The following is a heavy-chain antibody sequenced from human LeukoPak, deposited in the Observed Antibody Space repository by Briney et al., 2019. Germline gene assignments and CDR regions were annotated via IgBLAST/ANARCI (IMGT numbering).Heavy chain of an antibody. V-gene: IGHV1-2*02. CDR3: GRDRHWNQGNFDY. CDR2: INPNNGGT. J-gene: IGHJ4*02. Sequence: ASVTVSCKAFGYTITGYYIHWVRQAPGQGLEWMGWINPNNGGTNSAQKFQGRVTMTRDTSIGTAYMELNRLTYDDTAVYYCGRDRHWNQGNFDYWGQGTLVTVPS. D-gene: IGHD1-1*01. CDR1: GYTITGYY.